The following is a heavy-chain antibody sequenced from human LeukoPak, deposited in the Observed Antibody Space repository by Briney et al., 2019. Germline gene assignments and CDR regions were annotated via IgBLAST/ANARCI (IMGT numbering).Heavy chain of an antibody. CDR2: INHSAST. J-gene: IGHJ4*02. CDR1: GGSFNGYY. D-gene: IGHD6-13*01. Sequence: PSETLSLTCAVYGGSFNGYYWSWIRQPPGKGLEWIGEINHSASTNYNPSLKSRVTISVDTSKNQFSLKLSSVTAADTAVYYCARDRSSSWYVDYWGQGTLVTVSS. CDR3: ARDRSSSWYVDY. V-gene: IGHV4-34*01.